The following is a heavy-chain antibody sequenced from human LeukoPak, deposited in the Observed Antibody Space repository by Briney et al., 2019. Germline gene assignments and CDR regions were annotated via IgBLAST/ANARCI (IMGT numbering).Heavy chain of an antibody. CDR1: GGSISSSSYY. V-gene: IGHV4-39*01. J-gene: IGHJ4*02. CDR3: ARSIAARRMDFDY. CDR2: IYYSGST. Sequence: PSETLSLTCTVSGGSISSSSYYWGWIRQPPGKGLEWIGSIYYSGSTYYNPSLKSRVTISVDTSKDQFSLKLSSVTAADTAVYYCARSIAARRMDFDYWGQGTLVTVSS. D-gene: IGHD6-6*01.